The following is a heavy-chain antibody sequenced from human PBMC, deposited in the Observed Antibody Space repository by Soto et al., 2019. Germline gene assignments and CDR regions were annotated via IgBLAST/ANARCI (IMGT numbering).Heavy chain of an antibody. Sequence: GGSLRLSCAASGFTFSSYDMHWVRQATGKGLEWVSAIGTAGDTYYPGSVKGRFTISRENAKNSLYLQMNSLRAGDTAVYYCARGDRSSGWFDPWGQGTLVTVSS. CDR3: ARGDRSSGWFDP. CDR1: GFTFSSYD. CDR2: IGTAGDT. J-gene: IGHJ5*02. V-gene: IGHV3-13*01. D-gene: IGHD6-19*01.